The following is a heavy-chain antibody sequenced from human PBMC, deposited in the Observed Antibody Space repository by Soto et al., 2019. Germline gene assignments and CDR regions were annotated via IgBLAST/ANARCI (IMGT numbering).Heavy chain of an antibody. CDR2: IWYDGSNK. Sequence: PGGSLRLSCAASGFTFSSYGMHWVRQAPGKGLEWVAVIWYDGSNKYYADSVKGRFTISRDNSKNTLYLQMNSLRAEDTAVYYCARDVGRLERTHYYFDYWGQGTLVTVSS. D-gene: IGHD1-1*01. CDR3: ARDVGRLERTHYYFDY. V-gene: IGHV3-33*01. J-gene: IGHJ4*02. CDR1: GFTFSSYG.